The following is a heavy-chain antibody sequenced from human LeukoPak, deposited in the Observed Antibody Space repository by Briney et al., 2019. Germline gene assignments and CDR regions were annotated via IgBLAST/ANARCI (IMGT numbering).Heavy chain of an antibody. D-gene: IGHD1-26*01. J-gene: IGHJ6*03. CDR3: AKGVGTSYHYHMDV. Sequence: GGSLRLSCAASGFTFSSYWMSWVRQAPGKGLEWVANIKQDGSEKYYVDSVKGRFTISRDNAKNSLYLQMNSLRAEDMALYYCAKGVGTSYHYHMDVWGKGTTVIVSS. V-gene: IGHV3-7*03. CDR2: IKQDGSEK. CDR1: GFTFSSYW.